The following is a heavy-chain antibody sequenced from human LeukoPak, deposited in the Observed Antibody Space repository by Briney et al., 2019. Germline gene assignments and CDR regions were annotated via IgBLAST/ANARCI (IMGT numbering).Heavy chain of an antibody. D-gene: IGHD3-10*01. CDR3: ATDYAAMVRGVFDY. V-gene: IGHV3-30*02. CDR1: GFTFSSYG. CDR2: IRYDGSNK. J-gene: IGHJ4*02. Sequence: GGSLRLSCAASGFTFSSYGMHWVRQAPGKGLEWVAFIRYDGSNKYYADSVKGRFTISRDNSKNTLYLQMNSLRAEDTAVYYCATDYAAMVRGVFDYWGQGTLVTVSS.